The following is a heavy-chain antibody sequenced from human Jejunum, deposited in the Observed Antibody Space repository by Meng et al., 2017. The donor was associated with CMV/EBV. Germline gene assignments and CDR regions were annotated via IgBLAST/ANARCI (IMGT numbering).Heavy chain of an antibody. V-gene: IGHV1-18*01. J-gene: IGHJ4*02. CDR3: ARGSREPGFCSGINCYTLFDY. D-gene: IGHD2-2*02. Sequence: TSAITGVRQAPGQGLEWIGWINGDSAHTEYAQKFRGRVTLTTDTATNTAYMELRSLRSDDTAVYFCARGSREPGFCSGINCYTLFDYWGQGTLVTVSS. CDR2: INGDSAHT. CDR1: TSA.